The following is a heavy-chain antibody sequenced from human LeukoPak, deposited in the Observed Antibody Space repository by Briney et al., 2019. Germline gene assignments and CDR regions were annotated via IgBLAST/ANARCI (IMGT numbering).Heavy chain of an antibody. CDR2: INPNSGGT. J-gene: IGHJ6*02. V-gene: IGHV1-2*02. D-gene: IGHD6-6*01. CDR1: GFTFTGFY. Sequence: ASVKVSCKASGFTFTGFYMHWVRQAPGQGLEWMGCINPNSGGTNYAQKFQGRVTMTRDTSINTAYMELSRLRSDDTAVYYCARGGYSRSSEYYYGMDVWGQGTKVTVSS. CDR3: ARGGYSRSSEYYYGMDV.